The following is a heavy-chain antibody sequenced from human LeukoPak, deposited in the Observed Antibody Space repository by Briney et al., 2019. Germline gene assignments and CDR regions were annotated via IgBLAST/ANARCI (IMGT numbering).Heavy chain of an antibody. CDR3: ARHGRGYSYGYLFDY. CDR2: IYYSGST. J-gene: IGHJ4*02. CDR1: GGSISSYY. Sequence: SETLSLTCTVSGGSISSYYWSWIRQRPGKGLEGIGYIYYSGSTNYNPSLKSRVTISVDTSKNQFSLKLSSVTAADTAVYYCARHGRGYSYGYLFDYWGQGTLVTVSS. D-gene: IGHD5-18*01. V-gene: IGHV4-59*08.